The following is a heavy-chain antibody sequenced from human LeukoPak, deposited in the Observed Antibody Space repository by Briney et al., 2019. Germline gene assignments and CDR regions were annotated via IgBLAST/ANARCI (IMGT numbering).Heavy chain of an antibody. J-gene: IGHJ4*02. CDR1: GGTFSNYA. CDR3: AKVRIPSGWGLDY. V-gene: IGHV1-69*04. CDR2: IIPILGIA. D-gene: IGHD6-19*01. Sequence: ASVKVSCKASGGTFSNYAISWVRQAPGQGLEWMGRIIPILGIAKYAQKFQGRVTVTADKSTSRAYMELSSLRSEDTALYYCAKVRIPSGWGLDYWGQGTLVTVSS.